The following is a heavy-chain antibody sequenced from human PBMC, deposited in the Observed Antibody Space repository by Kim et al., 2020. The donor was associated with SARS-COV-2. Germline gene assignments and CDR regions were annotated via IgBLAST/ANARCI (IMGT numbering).Heavy chain of an antibody. J-gene: IGHJ6*02. V-gene: IGHV4-31*03. CDR3: ARDGGSSLYYYYGMDV. CDR1: GGSISFGNYH. D-gene: IGHD6-6*01. Sequence: SETLSLTCTVSGGSISFGNYHSSWIRQHSVKGLEWNGNISYTGSAGYNPSLKSRLSITVATSNNQYTLRLSYVTAADTAVYYCARDGGSSLYYYYGMDVWGQGTTVTVSS. CDR2: ISYTGSA.